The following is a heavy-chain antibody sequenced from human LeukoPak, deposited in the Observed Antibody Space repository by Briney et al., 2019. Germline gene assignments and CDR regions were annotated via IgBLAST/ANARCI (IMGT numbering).Heavy chain of an antibody. Sequence: PGGSLRLSCAASGFTFSSYSMDWVRQAPGKVLEWVSSISSSSSYIYYADSVKGRFTISRDNAKNSLYLQMNSLGPEDTAVYYCARDPYSGNYGNYYYYYMDVWGKGITVTISS. D-gene: IGHD1-26*01. V-gene: IGHV3-21*01. CDR1: GFTFSSYS. CDR3: ARDPYSGNYGNYYYYYMDV. CDR2: ISSSSSYI. J-gene: IGHJ6*03.